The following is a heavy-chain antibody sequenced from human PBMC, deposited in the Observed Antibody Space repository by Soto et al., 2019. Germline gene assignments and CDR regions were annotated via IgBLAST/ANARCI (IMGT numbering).Heavy chain of an antibody. CDR1: GFTFRSYA. D-gene: IGHD3-3*01. V-gene: IGHV3-30-3*01. J-gene: IGHJ6*02. CDR2: ISYDGSNK. Sequence: PAKSQRLSCTAAGFTFRSYAMHGVRQAPGKGLEWVAVISYDGSNKYYADSVKGRFTISRDNSKNTLYLQMNSMRAEDTAVYYCARDLYQYYDFWSGSSYYGMDVWGQGTTVTVSS. CDR3: ARDLYQYYDFWSGSSYYGMDV.